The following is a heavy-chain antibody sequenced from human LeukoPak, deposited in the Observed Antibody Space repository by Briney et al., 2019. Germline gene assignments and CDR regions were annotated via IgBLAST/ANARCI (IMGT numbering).Heavy chain of an antibody. CDR2: INHSGST. V-gene: IGHV4-34*01. J-gene: IGHJ4*02. D-gene: IGHD2-15*01. Sequence: SETLSLTCAVYGGSFSGYYWSWIRQPPGKGLEWIGEINHSGSTHYNPSLKSRVTISVDTSKDQFSLKLSSVTAADTAVYYCARGRNIVVVVGGFDYWGQGTLVTVSS. CDR3: ARGRNIVVVVGGFDY. CDR1: GGSFSGYY.